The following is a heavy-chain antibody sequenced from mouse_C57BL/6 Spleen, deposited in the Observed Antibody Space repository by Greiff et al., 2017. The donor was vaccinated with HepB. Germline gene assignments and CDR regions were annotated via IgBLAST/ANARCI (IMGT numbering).Heavy chain of an antibody. Sequence: VQLQQSGAELARPGASVKMSCKASGYTFTSYTMHWVKQRPGQGLEWIGYINPSSGYTKYNQKFKDKATLTADKSSSTAYMQLSSLTSEDSAVYDCARWDTTVKDYFDYWGQGTTLTVSS. CDR3: ARWDTTVKDYFDY. J-gene: IGHJ2*01. CDR2: INPSSGYT. CDR1: GYTFTSYT. V-gene: IGHV1-4*01. D-gene: IGHD1-1*01.